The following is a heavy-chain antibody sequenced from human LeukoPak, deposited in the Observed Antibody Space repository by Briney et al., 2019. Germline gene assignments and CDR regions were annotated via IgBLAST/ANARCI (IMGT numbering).Heavy chain of an antibody. J-gene: IGHJ4*02. D-gene: IGHD3-10*01. Sequence: PSETLSLTCTVSVGSIISSSYYWGWIRQPPGKGLEWIGSIYYSGSTYYNPSLKSQVTISVDTSKNQFSLKLSSVTAADTAVYYCARAQYYGSGKIDYWGQGTLVTVSS. CDR1: VGSIISSSYY. CDR3: ARAQYYGSGKIDY. CDR2: IYYSGST. V-gene: IGHV4-39*01.